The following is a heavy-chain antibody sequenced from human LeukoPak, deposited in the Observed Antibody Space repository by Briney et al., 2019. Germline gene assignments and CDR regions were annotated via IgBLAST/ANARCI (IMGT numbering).Heavy chain of an antibody. CDR2: IYHSGST. J-gene: IGHJ4*02. Sequence: SETLSLTCTVSGGSISSGGYYWSWIRQPSGKGLEWIGYIYHSGSTYYNPSLKSRVTISVDRSKNQFSLKLSSVTAADTVVYYCARDSSSAIFDYWGQGTLVTVSS. V-gene: IGHV4-30-2*01. CDR1: GGSISSGGYY. CDR3: ARDSSSAIFDY. D-gene: IGHD6-6*01.